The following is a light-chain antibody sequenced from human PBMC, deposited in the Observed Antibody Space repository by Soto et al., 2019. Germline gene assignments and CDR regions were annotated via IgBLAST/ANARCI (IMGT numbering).Light chain of an antibody. CDR2: DAY. CDR1: QSFRGL. Sequence: EVVLTQSPVTLSLSPGERATLSCRASQSFRGLLAWYQQKPGQAPRLLIYDAYNKATVIRPRFSGSGSGTDITLTISSLEPEDSAVYYCKQRQMWPITFGQGTRRDNK. J-gene: IGKJ5*01. V-gene: IGKV3-11*01. CDR3: KQRQMWPIT.